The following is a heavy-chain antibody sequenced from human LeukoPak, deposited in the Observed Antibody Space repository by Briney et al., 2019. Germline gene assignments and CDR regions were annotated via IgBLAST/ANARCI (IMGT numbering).Heavy chain of an antibody. CDR3: AKERQWLVLGDMDV. CDR1: GFTFSSYS. D-gene: IGHD6-19*01. V-gene: IGHV3-23*01. J-gene: IGHJ6*04. CDR2: VRGSGANT. Sequence: PGGSLRPSCAASGFTFSSYSMNWVRQVPGKGLEWVSGVRGSGANTNYADSVKGRFTISRDNSKNRLYLQMNSLRADDTAVYYCAKERQWLVLGDMDVWGKGTTVTISS.